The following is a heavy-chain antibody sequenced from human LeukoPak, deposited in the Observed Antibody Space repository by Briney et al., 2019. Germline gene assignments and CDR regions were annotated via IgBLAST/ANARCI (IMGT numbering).Heavy chain of an antibody. J-gene: IGHJ5*02. CDR3: ARSYCSSTSCYVQSWFDP. D-gene: IGHD2-2*01. V-gene: IGHV1-69*01. CDR2: IIPIFGTA. Sequence: SVKVSCKASGGTFSSYAISWVRQAPGQGLEWMGGIIPIFGTANYAQKFQGRVTITPDESTSTAYMELSSLRSEDTAVYYCARSYCSSTSCYVQSWFDPWGQGTLVTVSS. CDR1: GGTFSSYA.